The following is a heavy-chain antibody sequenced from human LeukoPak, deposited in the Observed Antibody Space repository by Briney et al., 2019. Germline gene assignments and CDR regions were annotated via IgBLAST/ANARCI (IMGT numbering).Heavy chain of an antibody. J-gene: IGHJ2*01. D-gene: IGHD2-15*01. CDR3: ARPIVGYCSGGSCYSGYWYFDL. CDR1: GGSFSDYY. Sequence: PSETLSLTCAVYGGSFSDYYWSWIRQPPGKGLEWIGYIYYSGSTNYNPSLKSRVTISVDTSKNQFSLKLSSVTAADTAVYYCARPIVGYCSGGSCYSGYWYFDLWGRGTLVTVSS. CDR2: IYYSGST. V-gene: IGHV4-59*08.